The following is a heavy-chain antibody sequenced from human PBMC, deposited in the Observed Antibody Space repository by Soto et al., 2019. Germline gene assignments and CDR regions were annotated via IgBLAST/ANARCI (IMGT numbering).Heavy chain of an antibody. Sequence: QVQLVESGGGVVQPGRSLRLSCAASGFTFSSYGMHWVRQAPGKGLEGVAVIWYDGSNKYYADSVKGRFTISRDNSKNPLYLQMNSLRAEDTAVYYCAREGSLGYCSSTSCYYFDYWCQGTLVTVSS. V-gene: IGHV3-33*01. D-gene: IGHD2-2*03. CDR2: IWYDGSNK. CDR3: AREGSLGYCSSTSCYYFDY. J-gene: IGHJ4*02. CDR1: GFTFSSYG.